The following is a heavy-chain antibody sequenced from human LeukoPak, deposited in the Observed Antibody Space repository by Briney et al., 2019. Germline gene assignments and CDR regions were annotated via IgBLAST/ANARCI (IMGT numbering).Heavy chain of an antibody. CDR3: ARWVSPIDYFDY. Sequence: PSETLSLTCAVYGGSFSGYYWSWIRQPPGKGLEWIGEINHSGSTNYNPSLKSRVTISVDTSKNQFSLKPSSVTAADTAVYYCARWVSPIDYFDYWGQGTLVTVSS. J-gene: IGHJ4*02. CDR1: GGSFSGYY. V-gene: IGHV4-34*01. CDR2: INHSGST.